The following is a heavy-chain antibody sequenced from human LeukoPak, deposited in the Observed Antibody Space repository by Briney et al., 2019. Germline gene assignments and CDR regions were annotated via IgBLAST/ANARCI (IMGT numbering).Heavy chain of an antibody. CDR3: ARLLAGCPGGRCRAHFDY. CDR2: IYYSGST. Sequence: SETLSLTCSVSGDSISSNYWSWMRQPPGKGLEWIGYIYYSGSTNYNPSLRGRVTMSVDTSKNQFSLTLNSVTAADTAVYYCARLLAGCPGGRCRAHFDYWGQGTLVTVSS. D-gene: IGHD2-8*02. V-gene: IGHV4-59*01. J-gene: IGHJ4*02. CDR1: GDSISSNY.